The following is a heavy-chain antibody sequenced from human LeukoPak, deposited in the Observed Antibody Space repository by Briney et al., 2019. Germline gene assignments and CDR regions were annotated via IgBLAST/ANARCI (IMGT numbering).Heavy chain of an antibody. CDR1: GFTFSNAG. V-gene: IGHV3-23*01. CDR2: INENAAIT. D-gene: IGHD4/OR15-4a*01. J-gene: IGHJ4*02. CDR3: TTRYGAISRHYYFDS. Sequence: GGSLRLSCAASGFTFSNAGMGWVRQAPGKGLEWVSSINENAAITKYADAVNGRFTISRDNSQNILYLQMYSLRVEDAAVYYCTTRYGAISRHYYFDSSGQGTLVSVYS.